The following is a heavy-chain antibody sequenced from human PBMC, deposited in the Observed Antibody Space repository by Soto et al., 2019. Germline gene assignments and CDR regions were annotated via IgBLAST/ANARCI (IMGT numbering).Heavy chain of an antibody. V-gene: IGHV3-23*01. J-gene: IGHJ1*01. Sequence: GGSLRLSCAASGFTFSSYAMSWVRQAPGKGLEWVSAISGSGGSTYYADSVKGRFTISRDNSKNTLYLQMNSLRAEDTAVYYCAKDRDYYDSSGLSPAGPHAEYFQHWGQGTLVTVSS. CDR3: AKDRDYYDSSGLSPAGPHAEYFQH. D-gene: IGHD3-22*01. CDR2: ISGSGGST. CDR1: GFTFSSYA.